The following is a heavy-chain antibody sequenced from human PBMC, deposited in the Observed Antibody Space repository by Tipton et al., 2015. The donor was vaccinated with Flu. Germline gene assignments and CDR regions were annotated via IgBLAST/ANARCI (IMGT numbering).Heavy chain of an antibody. J-gene: IGHJ5*02. CDR3: ARTLIVVVPAADRHNWFDP. Sequence: GLVKPSETLSLTCTVSGGSISSYYWSWIRQPPGKGLEWIGRIYTSGSTNYNPSLKSRVTMSVDTSKSQFSLKLSSVTAADTAVYYCARTLIVVVPAADRHNWFDPWGQGTLVTVSS. D-gene: IGHD2-2*01. CDR1: GGSISSYY. V-gene: IGHV4-4*07. CDR2: IYTSGST.